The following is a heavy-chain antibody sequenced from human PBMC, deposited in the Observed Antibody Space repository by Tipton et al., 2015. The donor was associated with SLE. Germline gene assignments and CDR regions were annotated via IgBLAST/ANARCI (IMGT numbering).Heavy chain of an antibody. CDR1: GGSIGSRSHS. CDR2: IHYNGRT. V-gene: IGHV4-39*07. CDR3: AREAENDSSGGIDAFDI. D-gene: IGHD3-22*01. Sequence: TLSLTCTVSGGSIGSRSHSCGSIRQIPGKGLEWIGRIHYNGRTFYNPSLKSRVTISVDTSKNQFSLKLSSVTAADTAVYYCAREAENDSSGGIDAFDIWGQGTMVTVSS. J-gene: IGHJ3*02.